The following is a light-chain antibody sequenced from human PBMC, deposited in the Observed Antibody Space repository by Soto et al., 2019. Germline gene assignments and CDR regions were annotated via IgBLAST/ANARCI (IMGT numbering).Light chain of an antibody. CDR2: AAS. Sequence: DIQLTQSPSSLSASVGARVPITCRASQGISDYLAWYQRKPGRAPKLLIYAASTLQSGVPSRFSGSGSGTDFTLTISGLQPDDFATYYCQQLNFYPLTFGQGTKVDIK. V-gene: IGKV1-9*01. CDR3: QQLNFYPLT. J-gene: IGKJ1*01. CDR1: QGISDY.